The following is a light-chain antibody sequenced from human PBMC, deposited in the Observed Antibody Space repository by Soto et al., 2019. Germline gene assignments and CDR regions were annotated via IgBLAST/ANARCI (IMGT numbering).Light chain of an antibody. V-gene: IGKV1-33*01. Sequence: DIQMTQSPSSLSASVGDRVTITCQASQDISNYLNWYQQKPGKAPKLLIYDASNLETGVPSRFSGSGSGTDFTFTISSLQPEDIELYYCHQYNNWPWTLGQGTKVDIK. CDR1: QDISNY. CDR2: DAS. J-gene: IGKJ1*01. CDR3: HQYNNWPWT.